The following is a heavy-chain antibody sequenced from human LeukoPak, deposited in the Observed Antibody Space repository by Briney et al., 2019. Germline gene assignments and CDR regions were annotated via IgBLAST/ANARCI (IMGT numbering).Heavy chain of an antibody. CDR3: AQYCGGDCYWYNWFDP. CDR1: VGTFSSYA. J-gene: IGHJ5*02. CDR2: IIPIFGTA. D-gene: IGHD2-21*01. Sequence: SVKVSCKASVGTFSSYAISWVRQAPGQGLEWMGGIIPIFGTANYAQKFQGRVTITADESTSTAYMELSSLRSEDTAVYYCAQYCGGDCYWYNWFDPWGQGTLVTVSS. V-gene: IGHV1-69*13.